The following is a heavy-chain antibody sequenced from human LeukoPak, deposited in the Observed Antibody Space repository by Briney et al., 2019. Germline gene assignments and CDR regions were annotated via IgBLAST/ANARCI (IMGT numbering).Heavy chain of an antibody. Sequence: ASVKVSCKTSGYTFTTYGVSWVRQAPGKGLEWMGWISAYNGNTNSAQRFKGRFTMTTDKSTSTAYLEMRSLRSDDTAVYYCARELYGRFDPWGQGTLVTVSS. D-gene: IGHD2-8*01. CDR1: GYTFTTYG. CDR2: ISAYNGNT. V-gene: IGHV1-18*01. J-gene: IGHJ5*02. CDR3: ARELYGRFDP.